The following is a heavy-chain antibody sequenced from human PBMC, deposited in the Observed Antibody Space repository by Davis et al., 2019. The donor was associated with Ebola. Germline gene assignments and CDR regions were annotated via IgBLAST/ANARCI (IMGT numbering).Heavy chain of an antibody. J-gene: IGHJ4*02. CDR2: ISSGSFTI. D-gene: IGHD3-3*01. CDR1: GFTFSTYG. CDR3: ARWSILGQ. Sequence: GESLKISCAASGFTFSTYGMNWVRQAPGKGLEWVAFISSGSFTIHYADSVKGRFTISRDNAKNSLFLQMNSLRDEDTAVYYCARWSILGQWGQGTLVTVSS. V-gene: IGHV3-48*02.